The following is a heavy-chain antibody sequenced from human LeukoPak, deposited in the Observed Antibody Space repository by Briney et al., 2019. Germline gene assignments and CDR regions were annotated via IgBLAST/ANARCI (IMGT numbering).Heavy chain of an antibody. Sequence: GASVKVSCKASGYTFTGYYMHWVQQAPGQGLEWMGWINPNSGGTNYAQKFQGRVTMTRDTSISTAYMELSRLRSDDTAVYYCAAIFGVVPSGAFDIWGQGTMVTVSS. CDR2: INPNSGGT. J-gene: IGHJ3*02. V-gene: IGHV1-2*02. D-gene: IGHD3-3*01. CDR1: GYTFTGYY. CDR3: AAIFGVVPSGAFDI.